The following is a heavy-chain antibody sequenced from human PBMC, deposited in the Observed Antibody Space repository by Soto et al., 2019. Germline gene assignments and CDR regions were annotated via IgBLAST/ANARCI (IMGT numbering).Heavy chain of an antibody. CDR2: ISAYNGNT. CDR3: ARDSPNYGDYFDAFDI. Sequence: ASVNVSCKASGYTFTSYGISWVRQAPGQGLEWMGWISAYNGNTNYAQKLQGRVTMTTDTSTSTAYMELRSLRSDDTAVYYCARDSPNYGDYFDAFDIWGQGTMVTVSS. CDR1: GYTFTSYG. D-gene: IGHD4-17*01. J-gene: IGHJ3*02. V-gene: IGHV1-18*01.